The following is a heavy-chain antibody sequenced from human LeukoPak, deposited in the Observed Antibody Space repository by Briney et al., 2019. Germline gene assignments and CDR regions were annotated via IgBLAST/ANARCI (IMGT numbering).Heavy chain of an antibody. V-gene: IGHV3-23*01. CDR2: ISPSGDIL. CDR1: GGSFSGYY. Sequence: PSETLSLTCAVYGGSFSGYYWSWIRQPPGKGLEWVSGISPSGDILYYADSVKGQFTISRDNFKNTVYLQMNSLRGEDTAVYYCAKDDAWGRFQHWGQGTLVTVSS. CDR3: AKDDAWGRFQH. D-gene: IGHD3-16*01. J-gene: IGHJ1*01.